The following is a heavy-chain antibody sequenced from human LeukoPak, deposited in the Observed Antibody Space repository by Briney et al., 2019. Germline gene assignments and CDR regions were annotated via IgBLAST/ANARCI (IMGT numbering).Heavy chain of an antibody. Sequence: AAVKVSCKASGYAFISYGFSWVRQAPGQGLEWMGWISAYDGNTKSIDKLQGRVTLTTDTSTNTAYLELRGLRSDDAAVYYCTRDAYGSGKGYFDYWGQGTLVTVSS. CDR3: TRDAYGSGKGYFDY. CDR1: GYAFISYG. CDR2: ISAYDGNT. V-gene: IGHV1-18*01. J-gene: IGHJ4*02. D-gene: IGHD3-10*01.